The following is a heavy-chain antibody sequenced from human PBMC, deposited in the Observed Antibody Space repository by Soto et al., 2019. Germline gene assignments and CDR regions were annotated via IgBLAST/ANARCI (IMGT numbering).Heavy chain of an antibody. CDR1: GGSISSYY. CDR3: ARALRGYSGYDSPYYFDY. V-gene: IGHV4-59*01. Sequence: PSETLSLTCTVSGGSISSYYWSWIRQPPGKGLEWIGYIYYSGSTNYNPSLKSRVTISVDTSKNQFSLKLSSVTAADTAVYYCARALRGYSGYDSPYYFDYWGQGTLVTVS. D-gene: IGHD5-12*01. J-gene: IGHJ4*02. CDR2: IYYSGST.